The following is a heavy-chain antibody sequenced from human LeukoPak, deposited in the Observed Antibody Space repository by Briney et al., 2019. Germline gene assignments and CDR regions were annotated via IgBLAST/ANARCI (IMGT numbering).Heavy chain of an antibody. J-gene: IGHJ4*02. CDR3: VKDSSSGSYFDY. V-gene: IGHV3-64D*06. D-gene: IGHD3-10*01. CDR2: ISSNGGST. Sequence: PGGSLRLSCSASGFTFGRYAMHWVRQAPGKGLEYVSAISSNGGSTYYADSVKGRFTISRDNSRNTLHLQMGSLRVEDTAVYYCVKDSSSGSYFDYWGQGTLVTVSS. CDR1: GFTFGRYA.